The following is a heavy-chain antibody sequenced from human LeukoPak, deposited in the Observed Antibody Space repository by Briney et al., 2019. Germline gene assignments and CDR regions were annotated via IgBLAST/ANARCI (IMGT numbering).Heavy chain of an antibody. Sequence: ASVKVSCKACGYTFTSYDIKWVRQATGQGLEWMGWMNPNSGNTGYAQKFQGRVTITRNTSISTAYMELSSLRSEDTAVYYCARGAYGSDAFDIWGQGTMVTVSS. CDR2: MNPNSGNT. CDR3: ARGAYGSDAFDI. J-gene: IGHJ3*02. CDR1: GYTFTSYD. D-gene: IGHD4-17*01. V-gene: IGHV1-8*03.